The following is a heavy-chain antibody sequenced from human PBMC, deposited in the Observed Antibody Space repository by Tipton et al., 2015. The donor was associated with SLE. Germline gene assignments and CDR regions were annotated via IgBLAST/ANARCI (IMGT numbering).Heavy chain of an antibody. D-gene: IGHD3-16*02. J-gene: IGHJ4*02. Sequence: SLRLSCAASGFTFSSYGMHWVRQAPGKGLEWVAFIRYDGSNKYYADSVKGRFTISRDNAKNSLYLQMNSLRAEDTAVYYCASYQLGELSYDYWGQGTLVTVSS. CDR3: ASYQLGELSYDY. V-gene: IGHV3-30*02. CDR2: IRYDGSNK. CDR1: GFTFSSYG.